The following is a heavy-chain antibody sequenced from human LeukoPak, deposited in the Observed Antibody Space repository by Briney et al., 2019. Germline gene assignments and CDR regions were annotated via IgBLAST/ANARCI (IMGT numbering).Heavy chain of an antibody. D-gene: IGHD6-19*01. J-gene: IGHJ2*01. CDR1: GYNFNDYG. Sequence: GASVKVSCKASGYNFNDYGVTWVRQAPGQGLEWMGWISAFTGDTNYAQKFQGRVTITADESTSTAYMELSSLRSEDTAVYYCAIAVAGPDKFWYFDLWGRGTLVTVSS. V-gene: IGHV1-18*01. CDR2: ISAFTGDT. CDR3: AIAVAGPDKFWYFDL.